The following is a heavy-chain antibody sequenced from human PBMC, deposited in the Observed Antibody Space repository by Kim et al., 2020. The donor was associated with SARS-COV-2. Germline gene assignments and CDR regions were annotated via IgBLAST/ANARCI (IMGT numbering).Heavy chain of an antibody. J-gene: IGHJ6*03. D-gene: IGHD6-19*01. CDR3: ARGAEADSSGWSYYYYYYMDV. CDR1: GGTFSSYA. Sequence: SVKVSCKASGGTFSSYAISWVRQAPGQGLEWMGGIIPIFGTANYAQKFQGRVTITADESTSTAYMELSSLRSEDTAVYYCARGAEADSSGWSYYYYYYMDVWGKGTTVTVSS. V-gene: IGHV1-69*13. CDR2: IIPIFGTA.